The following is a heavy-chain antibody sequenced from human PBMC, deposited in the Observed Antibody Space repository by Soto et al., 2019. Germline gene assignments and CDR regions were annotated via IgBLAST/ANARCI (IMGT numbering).Heavy chain of an antibody. J-gene: IGHJ3*02. CDR3: AKDLKLVPTGLWELLAHDAFDI. V-gene: IGHV3-23*01. CDR1: GFTFSSYA. D-gene: IGHD1-26*01. CDR2: ISGSGGST. Sequence: PGGSLRLSCAASGFTFSSYAMSWVRQAPGKGLEWVSAISGSGGSTYYADSVKGRFTISRDNSKNTLYLQMNSLRAEDTAVYYCAKDLKLVPTGLWELLAHDAFDIWGQGTMVTVSS.